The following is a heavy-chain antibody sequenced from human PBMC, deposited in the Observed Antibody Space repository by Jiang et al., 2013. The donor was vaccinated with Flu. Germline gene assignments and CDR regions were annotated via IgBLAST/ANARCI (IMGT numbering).Heavy chain of an antibody. CDR1: YY. J-gene: IGHJ3*02. D-gene: IGHD1-26*01. CDR2: INPNGGGT. CDR3: ARDVGGSYRSDAFDI. Sequence: YYIHWVRQAPGQGLECMGWINPNGGGTNYAQNLQGRVTMTRDTSISTAYMELSRLKSDDTAVYYCARDVGGSYRSDAFDIWGQGTMVTVSS. V-gene: IGHV1-2*02.